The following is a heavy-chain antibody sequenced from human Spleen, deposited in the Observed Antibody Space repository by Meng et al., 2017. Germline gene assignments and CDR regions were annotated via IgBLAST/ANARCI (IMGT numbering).Heavy chain of an antibody. J-gene: IGHJ4*02. V-gene: IGHV4-39*07. Sequence: SETLSLTCTVSGGSISSSNYYWGWIRQPPGKGLEWIGSVYSSGSTFYNPSLKSRVTISVDTSKNQFSLKLRSVTAADTAVYYCARGPTTMAHDFDYWGQGTLVTVSS. CDR1: GGSISSSNYY. CDR2: VYSSGST. CDR3: ARGPTTMAHDFDY. D-gene: IGHD4-11*01.